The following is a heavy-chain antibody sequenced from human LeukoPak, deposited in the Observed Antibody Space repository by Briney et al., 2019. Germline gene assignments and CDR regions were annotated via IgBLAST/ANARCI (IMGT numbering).Heavy chain of an antibody. V-gene: IGHV4-34*01. CDR2: INHSGST. Sequence: SETLSLTCAVYGGSFSGYYWSWIRQPPGKGLEWIGEINHSGSTNYNPSLKSRVTMSVDTSKNQFSLKLSSVTAADTAVYYRARVRGVSGPWGQGTLVTVSS. J-gene: IGHJ4*02. D-gene: IGHD3-10*01. CDR3: ARVRGVSGP. CDR1: GGSFSGYY.